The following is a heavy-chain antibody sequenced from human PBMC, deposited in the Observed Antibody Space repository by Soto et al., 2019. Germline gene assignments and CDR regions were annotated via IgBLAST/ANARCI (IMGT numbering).Heavy chain of an antibody. D-gene: IGHD3-22*01. CDR1: GFSFSTCA. Sequence: EVQLLESGGGLVQPGGSLRLSCAASGFSFSTCAVSWVRQAPGKGLEWVSSISASGDTTHYAESVRGRFTISRDNSRNTLHLQMSSLTAEDTAIYSCAAQATGYFVPFDFWGREPWSPSPQ. V-gene: IGHV3-23*01. CDR2: ISASGDTT. J-gene: IGHJ4*02. CDR3: AAQATGYFVPFDF.